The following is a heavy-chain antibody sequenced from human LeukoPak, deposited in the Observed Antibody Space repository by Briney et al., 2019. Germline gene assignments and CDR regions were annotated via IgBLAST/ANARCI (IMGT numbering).Heavy chain of an antibody. CDR2: ISSSSGYI. V-gene: IGHV3-21*01. J-gene: IGHJ4*02. Sequence: PGGSLRLSCAASGFTFSSYSMNWVRQAPGKGLEWVSSISSSSGYIYYADSVKGRFTISRDNAKNSLYLQMNSLRAEDTAVYYCARSVAGNRFDYWGQGTLVTVSS. D-gene: IGHD6-19*01. CDR3: ARSVAGNRFDY. CDR1: GFTFSSYS.